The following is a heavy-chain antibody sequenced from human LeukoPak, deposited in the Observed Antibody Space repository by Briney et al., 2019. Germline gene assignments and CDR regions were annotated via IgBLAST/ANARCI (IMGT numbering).Heavy chain of an antibody. CDR1: GYTFTSYD. Sequence: ASVKVSCKASGYTFTSYDINWVRQPTGLGLEWMGWMNPNSGNTGYAQKFQGRVTMTRNTSISTAYMELNSLRSEDTAVYYCARAVAGGSYYGMDVWGQGTTVTVSS. V-gene: IGHV1-8*01. D-gene: IGHD6-19*01. CDR2: MNPNSGNT. J-gene: IGHJ6*02. CDR3: ARAVAGGSYYGMDV.